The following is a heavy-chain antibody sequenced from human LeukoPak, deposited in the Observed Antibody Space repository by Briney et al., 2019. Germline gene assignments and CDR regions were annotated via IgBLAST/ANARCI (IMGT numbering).Heavy chain of an antibody. Sequence: GGSLRLSCAASGFTFNTYGMHWVRQAPGKGLEGGASIWYDGSNENYAASVKGRFTISRDNSKNTLYLQMNSLRAEDTAMYYCVRGSPLGATTNWLDPWGQGTLVTVSS. CDR2: IWYDGSNE. J-gene: IGHJ5*02. V-gene: IGHV3-33*01. CDR3: VRGSPLGATTNWLDP. D-gene: IGHD1-26*01. CDR1: GFTFNTYG.